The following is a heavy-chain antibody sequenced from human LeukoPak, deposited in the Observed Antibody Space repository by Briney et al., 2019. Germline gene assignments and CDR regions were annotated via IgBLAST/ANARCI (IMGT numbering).Heavy chain of an antibody. D-gene: IGHD4-11*01. CDR3: AKDAQRGFDYSNSLEY. J-gene: IGHJ4*02. CDR2: IWSDATNK. Sequence: GGSLTLSCAASGFTFSHYGMHWVRQAPGKGLEWVAVIWSDATNKYYADSVKGRFTIYRDDSQNRVFLQMNSLRAEDTALYYCAKDAQRGFDYSNSLEYWGQGALVSVSS. V-gene: IGHV3-33*06. CDR1: GFTFSHYG.